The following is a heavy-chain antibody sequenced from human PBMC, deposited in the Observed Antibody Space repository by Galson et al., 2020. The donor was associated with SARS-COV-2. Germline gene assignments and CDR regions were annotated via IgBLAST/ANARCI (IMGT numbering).Heavy chain of an antibody. CDR3: AREMEANGITGTSPLDY. D-gene: IGHD1-20*01. J-gene: IGHJ4*02. CDR1: GYTFTGYY. V-gene: IGHV1-2*02. CDR2: INPNSGGT. Sequence: ASVKVSCKASGYTFTGYYMHWVRQAPGQGLEWMGWINPNSGGTNYAQKFQGRVTMTRDTSISTAYMELSRLRSDDTAVYYCAREMEANGITGTSPLDYWGQGTLVTVSS.